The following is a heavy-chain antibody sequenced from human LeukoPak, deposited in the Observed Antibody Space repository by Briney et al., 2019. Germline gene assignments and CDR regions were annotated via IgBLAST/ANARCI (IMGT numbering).Heavy chain of an antibody. CDR3: ARDLLRLRRFDP. CDR2: INQDGSEK. J-gene: IGHJ5*02. Sequence: GGSLRLSCAASGFTFSSYWMSWVRQAPGEGLERVANINQDGSEKYYVDSVKGRFTISRDNARNSLYLQMNSLRAEDTAVYYCARDLLRLRRFDPWGQGTLVTVSS. CDR1: GFTFSSYW. V-gene: IGHV3-7*03. D-gene: IGHD1-26*01.